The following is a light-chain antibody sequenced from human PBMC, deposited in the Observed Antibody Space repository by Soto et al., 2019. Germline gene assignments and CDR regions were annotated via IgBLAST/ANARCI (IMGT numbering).Light chain of an antibody. J-gene: IGLJ1*01. CDR3: SSYTVRTTRRYV. CDR1: SSDVGSYNY. Sequence: QSALTQPASVSGSPGQSITISCTGTSSDVGSYNYVSWYQQHPGKAPKVIIYDVSNRPSGVSNRFSGSKSGDTASLTLSGPQAEDEDDYFCSSYTVRTTRRYVFGVGTKLTVL. CDR2: DVS. V-gene: IGLV2-14*03.